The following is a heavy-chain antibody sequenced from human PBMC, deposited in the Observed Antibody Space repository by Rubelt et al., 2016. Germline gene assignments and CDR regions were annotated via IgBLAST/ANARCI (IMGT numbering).Heavy chain of an antibody. Sequence: QVQLQESGPGLVKPSETLSLTCTVSGGSISSYYWSWIRQPHGKGLEWIGEINHSGSTNYNPSLKSRVTISVDTSKNQFSLKLSSVTAADTAVYYCARGGYSYGYKTLDYWGQGTLVTVSS. D-gene: IGHD5-18*01. CDR1: GGSISSYY. CDR2: INHSGST. J-gene: IGHJ4*02. CDR3: ARGGYSYGYKTLDY. V-gene: IGHV4-59*12.